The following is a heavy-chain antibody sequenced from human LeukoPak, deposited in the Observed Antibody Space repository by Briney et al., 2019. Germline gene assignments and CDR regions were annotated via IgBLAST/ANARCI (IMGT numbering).Heavy chain of an antibody. D-gene: IGHD5-18*01. CDR1: GGSISSSSAY. V-gene: IGHV4-39*01. CDR3: VSPRGFSYGYFDY. J-gene: IGHJ4*02. Sequence: SETPSLTCTVSGGSISSSSAYWGWIRQPPGKGLEWIGSIYYCKNTYYNPSLKSRVTISADTSKNQFSLTLGSVSATDTAVYYCVSPRGFSYGYFDYWGQGTLVTVSS. CDR2: IYYCKNT.